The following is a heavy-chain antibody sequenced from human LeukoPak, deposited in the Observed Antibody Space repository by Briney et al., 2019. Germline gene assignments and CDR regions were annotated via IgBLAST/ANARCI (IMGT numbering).Heavy chain of an antibody. V-gene: IGHV3-20*04. CDR2: INCNGGST. J-gene: IGHJ4*02. CDR1: GFTFDDYA. Sequence: GGSLRLSCAASGFTFDDYAMSWVRQAPGKGLEWVSGINCNGGSTGYADSVKGRFTISRDNAKNTLYLQMKSLRAEDTALYYCAIGPGSGRFSICFYWGQGTLVTVS. CDR3: AIGPGSGRFSICFY. D-gene: IGHD6-19*01.